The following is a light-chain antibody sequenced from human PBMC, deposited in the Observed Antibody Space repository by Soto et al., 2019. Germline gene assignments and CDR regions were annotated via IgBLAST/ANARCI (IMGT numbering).Light chain of an antibody. V-gene: IGKV1-5*01. CDR3: QQYNSYSGYT. CDR2: DTS. Sequence: DIQMTQSPSTLSASVGDRVTITCRASQSISSWLDWYQQKPGKAPKLLIYDTSSLESGVPSRFSGSGSGTEFTLNISSLQPDDFATYYCQQYNSYSGYTFGQGTKLEIK. J-gene: IGKJ2*01. CDR1: QSISSW.